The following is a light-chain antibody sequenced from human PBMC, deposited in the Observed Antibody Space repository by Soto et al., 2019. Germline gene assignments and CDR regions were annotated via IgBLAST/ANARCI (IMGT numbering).Light chain of an antibody. J-gene: IGLJ1*01. Sequence: QSALTQPASVSGSPGQSITISCTGTSRDVGGYNYVSWYQQHPGKAPKLIIHEVSNRPSGVSNRFSGSKSGNTASLTISGLQAEDEADYYCSSFTSNRIYVFGPGTKLTVL. CDR3: SSFTSNRIYV. V-gene: IGLV2-14*01. CDR2: EVS. CDR1: SRDVGGYNY.